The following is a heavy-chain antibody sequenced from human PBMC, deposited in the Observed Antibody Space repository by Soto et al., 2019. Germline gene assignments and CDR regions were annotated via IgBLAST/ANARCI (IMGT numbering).Heavy chain of an antibody. Sequence: ESGGGVVQPGTSLRLSCAASGFTFSHFGMHWVRQAPGKGLEWVAVIWYDGGEKYHADSVKGRFTISRDNSKNTLYLQMNSLRAEDTAVYYCARRYCSSSSCPIDYWGQGTLVTVSS. D-gene: IGHD2-2*01. V-gene: IGHV3-33*01. J-gene: IGHJ4*02. CDR3: ARRYCSSSSCPIDY. CDR2: IWYDGGEK. CDR1: GFTFSHFG.